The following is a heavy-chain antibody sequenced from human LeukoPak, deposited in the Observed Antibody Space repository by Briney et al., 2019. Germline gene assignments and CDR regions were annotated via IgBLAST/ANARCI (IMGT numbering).Heavy chain of an antibody. CDR1: GFTFSSYS. CDR2: ISSSSSYI. J-gene: IGHJ4*02. Sequence: GGSLRLSCAASGFTFSSYSMNWVRQAPGKGLEWVSSISSSSSYIYYADSVKGRFTISRDNAKNSLYLQMNSLRAEDTAVYYCARDGYYYDSSGYSQFDYWGQGTLVTVSS. V-gene: IGHV3-21*01. CDR3: ARDGYYYDSSGYSQFDY. D-gene: IGHD3-22*01.